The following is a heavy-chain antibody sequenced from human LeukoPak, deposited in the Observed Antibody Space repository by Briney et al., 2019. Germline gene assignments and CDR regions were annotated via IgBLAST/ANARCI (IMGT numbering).Heavy chain of an antibody. CDR3: ARQPYYYDSSGYYYPTPNAFDI. V-gene: IGHV4-59*01. Sequence: SETLSLTCTVSGVSISSYYWSWIRQPPGKGLEWIGYIYYSGSTNYNPSLKSRVTISVDTSKNQFSLKLSSVTAADTAVYYCARQPYYYDSSGYYYPTPNAFDIWGQGTMVTVSS. D-gene: IGHD3-22*01. J-gene: IGHJ3*02. CDR2: IYYSGST. CDR1: GVSISSYY.